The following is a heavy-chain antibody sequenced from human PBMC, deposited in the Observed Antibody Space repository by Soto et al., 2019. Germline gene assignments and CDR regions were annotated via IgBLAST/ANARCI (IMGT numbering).Heavy chain of an antibody. CDR2: ISGFNGNT. D-gene: IGHD3-16*01. CDR3: ARIGVSSGHESPDFDS. Sequence: ASVKVSCKASGYTFNFYGITWVRQTPGQGLEWMGWISGFNGNTNYAADLQGRVTMTTDTSTSTAYMELRGLRSDDTAVYYCARIGVSSGHESPDFDSWGQGTLVTVSS. J-gene: IGHJ4*02. CDR1: GYTFNFYG. V-gene: IGHV1-18*01.